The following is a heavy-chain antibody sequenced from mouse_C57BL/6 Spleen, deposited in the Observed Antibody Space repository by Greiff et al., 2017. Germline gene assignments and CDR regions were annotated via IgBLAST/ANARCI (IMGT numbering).Heavy chain of an antibody. CDR3: ARQKLSYAMDY. J-gene: IGHJ4*01. CDR2: ISGGGGNT. Sequence: EVNLVESGGGLVKPGGSLKLSCAASGFTFSSYTMSWVRQTPEKRLEWVATISGGGGNTYYPDSVKGRFTISRDNAKNTLYLQMSSLRSEDTALYYCARQKLSYAMDYWGQGTSVTVSS. CDR1: GFTFSSYT. V-gene: IGHV5-9*01.